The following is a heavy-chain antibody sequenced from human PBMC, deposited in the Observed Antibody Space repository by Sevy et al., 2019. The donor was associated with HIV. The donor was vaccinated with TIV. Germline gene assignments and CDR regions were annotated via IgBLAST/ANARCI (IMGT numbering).Heavy chain of an antibody. CDR1: GFTFSSYG. CDR2: IRYDGSNK. D-gene: IGHD3-3*01. J-gene: IGHJ5*02. V-gene: IGHV3-30*02. Sequence: GGSLRLSCAASGFTFSSYGMHWVRQAPGKGLEWVAFIRYDGSNKYYADSVKGRFTISRDNSKNTLYLQMNSLRAEDTAVYYCAKGEIFGVVIIPVGWFDPWGQGTLVTVSS. CDR3: AKGEIFGVVIIPVGWFDP.